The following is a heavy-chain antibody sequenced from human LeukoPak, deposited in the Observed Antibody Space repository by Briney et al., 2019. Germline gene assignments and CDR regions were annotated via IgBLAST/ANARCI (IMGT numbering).Heavy chain of an antibody. CDR2: ITWDGGST. CDR1: GFTFDDYT. Sequence: PGGSLRLSCAASGFTFDDYTMHWVRQAPGKGLEWVSLITWDGGSTYYADSVKGRFTISRDNSKNSLYLQMNSLRTEDTALYYCAKDIPYYYDYSYSQHWGQGTLVTVSS. D-gene: IGHD3-22*01. V-gene: IGHV3-43*01. J-gene: IGHJ1*01. CDR3: AKDIPYYYDYSYSQH.